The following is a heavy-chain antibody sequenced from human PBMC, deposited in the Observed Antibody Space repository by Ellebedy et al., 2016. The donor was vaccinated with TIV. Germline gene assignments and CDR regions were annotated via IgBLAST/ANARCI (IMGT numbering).Heavy chain of an antibody. Sequence: GESLKISCAASGFTFSSYAMSWVRQAPGKGLEWVSAISGSGGSTYSADSVKGRFTISRDNSKNTLYLQMNSLRAEDTAVYYSAKESKHPLPIWGGAFDIWGQGTMVTVSS. V-gene: IGHV3-23*01. D-gene: IGHD3-16*01. CDR2: ISGSGGST. CDR3: AKESKHPLPIWGGAFDI. J-gene: IGHJ3*02. CDR1: GFTFSSYA.